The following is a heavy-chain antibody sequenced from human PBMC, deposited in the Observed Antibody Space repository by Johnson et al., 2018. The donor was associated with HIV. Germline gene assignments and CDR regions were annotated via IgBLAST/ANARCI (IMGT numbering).Heavy chain of an antibody. Sequence: VHLVESGGGVVQPGRSLRLSCAASQFTFSNYWMHWVRQAPGKGLVWVSRMNGDGSSTTYADSVKGRFTISRDNAKNTLYLQMNSLRAEDTAVYYCARDDTWGDAFDIWGRGTMVTVSS. V-gene: IGHV3-74*01. CDR1: QFTFSNYW. D-gene: IGHD1-26*01. CDR3: ARDDTWGDAFDI. CDR2: MNGDGSST. J-gene: IGHJ3*02.